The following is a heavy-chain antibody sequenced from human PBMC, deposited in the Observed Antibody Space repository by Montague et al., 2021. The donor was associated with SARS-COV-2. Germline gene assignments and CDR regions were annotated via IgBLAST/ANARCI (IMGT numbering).Heavy chain of an antibody. J-gene: IGHJ6*02. CDR3: ARQDDILTGYYYYGMDV. CDR1: GGSISSSSYY. CDR2: IYYSGST. Sequence: SETLSLTCTVSGGSISSSSYYWGWIRQPPGKGLEWIGSIYYSGSTYYNPSLKSRVTISVDTSKNQFSLKLSSVTAADTAVYHCARQDDILTGYYYYGMDVWGQGTTVTVS. V-gene: IGHV4-39*01. D-gene: IGHD3-9*01.